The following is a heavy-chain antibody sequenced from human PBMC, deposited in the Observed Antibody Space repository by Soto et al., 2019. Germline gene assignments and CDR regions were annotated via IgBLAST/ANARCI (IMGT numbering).Heavy chain of an antibody. Sequence: PSETLSLTCTVSGVSISSHGYFWGWIRQPPGKGLEWIGMISYSGSTYYSPSLKSRVTISVDTSKNQFSLKLTSVTAADTAVYYCARDKITGLFDYWGQGTLVTVSS. CDR1: GVSISSHGYF. D-gene: IGHD2-8*02. J-gene: IGHJ4*02. V-gene: IGHV4-39*07. CDR3: ARDKITGLFDY. CDR2: ISYSGST.